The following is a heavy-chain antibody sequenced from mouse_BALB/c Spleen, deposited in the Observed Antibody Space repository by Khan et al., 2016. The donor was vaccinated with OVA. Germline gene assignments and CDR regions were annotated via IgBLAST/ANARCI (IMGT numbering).Heavy chain of an antibody. CDR2: ISYGGST. V-gene: IGHV3-2*02. CDR1: GYSITSDYA. Sequence: EVELVESGPGLVKPSQSLSLTCTVTGYSITSDYAWDWIRQFPGNNLEWMGYISYGGSTSYNPSPKSRISITRDTSKNQFFLQLNSVTTEDTATYYCARKNYYGYAMDYWGQGTSVTVSS. J-gene: IGHJ4*01. D-gene: IGHD1-1*01. CDR3: ARKNYYGYAMDY.